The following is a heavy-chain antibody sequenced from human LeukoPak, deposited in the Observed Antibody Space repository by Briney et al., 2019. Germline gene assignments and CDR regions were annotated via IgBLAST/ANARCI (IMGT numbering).Heavy chain of an antibody. CDR2: IKGDGSKK. CDR1: GLTFEHYW. D-gene: IGHD1-7*01. V-gene: IGHV3-7*03. J-gene: IGHJ5*02. CDR3: ESTTGP. Sequence: GGSLRLSCAASGLTFEHYWMRWVRQAPGKGLEWVATIKGDGSKKDYVDSVRGRFTVSIDNAKNSLYLQMSSLGVEDTAIYYCESTTGPWGQGTLVTVSS.